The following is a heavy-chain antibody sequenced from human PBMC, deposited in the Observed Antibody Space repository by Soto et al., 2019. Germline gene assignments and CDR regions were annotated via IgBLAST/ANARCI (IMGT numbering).Heavy chain of an antibody. CDR3: ARGRGPLNYEGAVRGVTIPYYYYYMDV. D-gene: IGHD3-10*01. V-gene: IGHV3-48*01. Sequence: GGSLRLSCAASGFTFSSYSMNWVRQAPGKGLEWVSYISSSSSTIYYADSVKGRFTISRDNAKNSLYLQMNSLRAEDTAVYYCARGRGPLNYEGAVRGVTIPYYYYYMDVWGKGTTVTVSS. CDR1: GFTFSSYS. J-gene: IGHJ6*03. CDR2: ISSSSSTI.